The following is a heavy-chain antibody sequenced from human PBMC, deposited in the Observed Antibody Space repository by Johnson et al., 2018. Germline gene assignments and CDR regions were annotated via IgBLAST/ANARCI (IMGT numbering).Heavy chain of an antibody. CDR1: GFMFSRYG. CDR2: ISGNGAIT. Sequence: VQLVQSGGGLAQPGGSLRLSCAASGFMFSRYGLHWVRQAPGKGLEYVSAISGNGAITYYADSVQDRFTISIDNSKITLFFQMVSLRVEDTALYYCTSDAFDMWVPGTRVTVSS. V-gene: IGHV3-64*07. J-gene: IGHJ3*02. CDR3: TSDAFDM.